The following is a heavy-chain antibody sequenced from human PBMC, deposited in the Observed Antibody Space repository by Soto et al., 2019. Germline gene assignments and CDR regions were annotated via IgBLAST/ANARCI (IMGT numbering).Heavy chain of an antibody. Sequence: QVQLEQSGAEVKKPGASVKVSCKASGYTFTTYAIHWVRQAPGQRLEWMGWINTGNGNTEYSQTFQGRVTITRDTSASTAYIELSSLRSEDTAMYYCTRVKTIFLNPDYYSYDMDVWGQGTTVTVAS. V-gene: IGHV1-3*04. J-gene: IGHJ6*02. CDR2: INTGNGNT. CDR3: TRVKTIFLNPDYYSYDMDV. D-gene: IGHD3-9*01. CDR1: GYTFTTYA.